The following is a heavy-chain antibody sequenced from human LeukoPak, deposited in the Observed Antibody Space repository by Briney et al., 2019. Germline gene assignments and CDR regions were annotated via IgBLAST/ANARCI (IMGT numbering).Heavy chain of an antibody. CDR3: VSFYETY. CDR2: ISLDGNNE. V-gene: IGHV3-30-3*01. CDR1: GFTFSSYA. D-gene: IGHD2/OR15-2a*01. J-gene: IGHJ4*02. Sequence: GGSLRLSCAASGFTFSSYAMHWVRQAPGKGLEWVAVISLDGNNEYYADSVKGRFTISKDNAKNTVYLQMNSLRAEDTAVYYCVSFYETYWGRGTLVTVSS.